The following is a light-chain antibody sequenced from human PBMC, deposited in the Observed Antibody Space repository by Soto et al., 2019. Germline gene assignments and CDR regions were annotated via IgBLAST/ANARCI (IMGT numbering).Light chain of an antibody. J-gene: IGKJ1*01. CDR1: QCFXSSY. Sequence: DIVLTQSAGTLSLSPGERATLSCRASQCFXSSYLAWYQQKPGQAPRLPXDCASSMATGSPDRFSGSGSGTDFTLTISRLEPEDFAVYYFQQYGSATRTFGQGTKVDIK. CDR2: CAS. CDR3: QQYGSATRT. V-gene: IGKV3-20*01.